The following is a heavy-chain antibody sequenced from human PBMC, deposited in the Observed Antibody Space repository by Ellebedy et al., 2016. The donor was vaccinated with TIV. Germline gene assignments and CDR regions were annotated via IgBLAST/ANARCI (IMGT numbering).Heavy chain of an antibody. V-gene: IGHV4-59*01. J-gene: IGHJ6*02. CDR3: ARVRRRTNCSSTSCPGLGDYYGMDV. D-gene: IGHD2-2*01. Sequence: SETLSLTXTVSGGSISSYYWSWIRQPPGKGLEWIGYIYYSGSTNYNPSLKSRVTISVDTSKNQFSLKLSSVTAADTAVYYCARVRRRTNCSSTSCPGLGDYYGMDVWGQGTTVTVSS. CDR1: GGSISSYY. CDR2: IYYSGST.